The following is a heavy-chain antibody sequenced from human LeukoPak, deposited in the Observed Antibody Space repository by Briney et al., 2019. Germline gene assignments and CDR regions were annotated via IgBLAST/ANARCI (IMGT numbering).Heavy chain of an antibody. J-gene: IGHJ5*02. CDR2: IYHSGST. V-gene: IGHV4-30-2*01. D-gene: IGHD6-13*01. CDR1: GGSISSGGYS. Sequence: SETLSLTCAVSGGSISSGGYSWSWIRQPPGKGLEWIGYIYHSGSTYYNPSLKSRVTISVDRSKNQLSLKLSSVTAADTAVYYCARRRYRSVAAGHNWFDPWGQGTLVTVSS. CDR3: ARRRYRSVAAGHNWFDP.